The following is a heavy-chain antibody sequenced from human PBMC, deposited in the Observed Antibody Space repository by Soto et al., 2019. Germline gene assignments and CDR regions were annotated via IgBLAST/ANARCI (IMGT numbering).Heavy chain of an antibody. J-gene: IGHJ6*03. Sequence: GGSLRLSCAASGFTFSNAWMSWVRQAPGKGLEWVGRIKRKTDGGTTDYAEPVKGRFTISRDDSKNTLYLQMNILKTEDTAVYYCTTAATRKYYYYYYMDVWGKGTTVTVSS. V-gene: IGHV3-15*01. CDR2: IKRKTDGGTT. CDR3: TTAATRKYYYYYYMDV. CDR1: GFTFSNAW.